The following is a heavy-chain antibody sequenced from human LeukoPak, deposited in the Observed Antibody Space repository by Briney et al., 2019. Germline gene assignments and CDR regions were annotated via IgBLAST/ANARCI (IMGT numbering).Heavy chain of an antibody. V-gene: IGHV1-24*01. CDR2: FDPEDGET. CDR1: GYTLTELS. D-gene: IGHD2-2*01. J-gene: IGHJ4*02. Sequence: GASVKVSRKVSGYTLTELSMHWVRQAPGKGLEWMGGFDPEDGETIYAQKFQGRVTMTEDTSTDTAYMELSSLRSEDTAVYYCATTQLGYCSSTSCPGLDYWGQGTLVTVSS. CDR3: ATTQLGYCSSTSCPGLDY.